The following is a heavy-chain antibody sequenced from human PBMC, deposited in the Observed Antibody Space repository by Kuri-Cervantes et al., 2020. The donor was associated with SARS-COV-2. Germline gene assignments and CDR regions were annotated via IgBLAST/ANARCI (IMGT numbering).Heavy chain of an antibody. V-gene: IGHV1-69*06. D-gene: IGHD4-11*01. CDR2: IIPIFGTA. J-gene: IGHJ6*02. Sequence: SVKVSCKASGGTFSSYAISWVLQDPGQGLEWMGGIIPIFGTANYAQKFQGRVTITADKSTSTAYMELSSRRSEDTAVYYCASRILKRPLPPKTTVTVPGMDVWGQGTTVTVSS. CDR3: ASRILKRPLPPKTTVTVPGMDV. CDR1: GGTFSSYA.